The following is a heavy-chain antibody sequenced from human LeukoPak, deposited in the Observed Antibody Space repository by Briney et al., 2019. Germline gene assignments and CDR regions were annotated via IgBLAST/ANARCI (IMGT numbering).Heavy chain of an antibody. CDR2: IIPILGVA. J-gene: IGHJ6*03. D-gene: IGHD2-2*01. CDR3: ARSYPYCSSTSCYGYYYYMDV. CDR1: GGTSSTYA. V-gene: IGHV1-69*04. Sequence: SVKVSCKASGGTSSTYAISWVRQAPGQGLEWMGRIIPILGVANFAQKFQGRVSITADKSTSTAYMELSNLRSEDTAVYYCARSYPYCSSTSCYGYYYYMDVWGKGTTVTVSS.